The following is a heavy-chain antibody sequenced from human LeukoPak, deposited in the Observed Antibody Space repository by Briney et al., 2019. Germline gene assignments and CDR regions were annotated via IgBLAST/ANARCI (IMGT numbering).Heavy chain of an antibody. CDR2: IYTSGDT. D-gene: IGHD2-2*02. Sequence: SGGSLRLSCAASGFTVSTKYMSWVRQAPGEGLEWVSTIYTSGDTYYAASVKGRFTISRDDSKNTLYLQVNGLRAEDTAVYYCARGLYTTRHLNHFDYWGQGTLVTVSS. V-gene: IGHV3-53*01. CDR3: ARGLYTTRHLNHFDY. CDR1: GFTVSTKY. J-gene: IGHJ4*02.